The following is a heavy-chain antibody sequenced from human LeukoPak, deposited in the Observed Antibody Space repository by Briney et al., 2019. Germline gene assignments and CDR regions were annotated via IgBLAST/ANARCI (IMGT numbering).Heavy chain of an antibody. CDR2: IYYSGST. Sequence: PGGSLRLSCVVSGFTFNRCWMNWVRQAPGKGLEWIGYIYYSGSTNYNPSLKSRVTISVDTSKNQFSLKLSSVTAADTAVYYCARGPAGMYDFWSGPFDYWGQGTLVTVSS. D-gene: IGHD3-3*01. J-gene: IGHJ4*02. CDR1: GFTFNRCW. CDR3: ARGPAGMYDFWSGPFDY. V-gene: IGHV4-59*01.